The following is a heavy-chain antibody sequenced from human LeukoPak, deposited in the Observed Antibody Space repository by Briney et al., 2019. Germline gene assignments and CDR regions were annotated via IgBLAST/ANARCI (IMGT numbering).Heavy chain of an antibody. D-gene: IGHD2-15*01. Sequence: PSETLSLTCTVSGGSISSSSYYWGWIRQPPGKGLEWIGSIYYSGSTYYNPSLKSRVTISVDTSKNQSSLKLSSVTAADTAVYYCARQDMGPFDYWGQGTLVTVSS. V-gene: IGHV4-39*01. CDR1: GGSISSSSYY. CDR3: ARQDMGPFDY. CDR2: IYYSGST. J-gene: IGHJ4*02.